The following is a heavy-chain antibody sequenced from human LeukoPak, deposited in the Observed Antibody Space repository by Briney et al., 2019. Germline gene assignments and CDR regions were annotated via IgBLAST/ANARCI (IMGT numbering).Heavy chain of an antibody. J-gene: IGHJ4*02. CDR3: ARRRDLYSGSYYPFDY. CDR2: IYPGDSDT. V-gene: IGHV5-51*01. CDR1: GYSFTSYW. Sequence: GESLKISCKGSGYSFTSYWIAWVRQMPGKGLEWMGIIYPGDSDTKYSPSFQGQVTISADKSISTAYLQWSSLKASDTAMYYCARRRDLYSGSYYPFDYWGQGTLVTVSS. D-gene: IGHD1-26*01.